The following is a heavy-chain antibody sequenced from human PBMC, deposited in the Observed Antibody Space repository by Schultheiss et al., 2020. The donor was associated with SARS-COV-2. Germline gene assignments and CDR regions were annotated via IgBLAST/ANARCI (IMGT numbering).Heavy chain of an antibody. CDR3: ARGAVTKDHYYYYGMDV. CDR2: INPNSGGT. CDR1: GGTFSSYG. V-gene: IGHV1-2*04. D-gene: IGHD4-17*01. Sequence: ASVKVSCKASGGTFSSYGISWVRQAPGQGLEWMGWINPNSGGTNYAQKFQGWVTMTRDTSISTAYMELSRLRSDDTAVYYCARGAVTKDHYYYYGMDVWGQGTTVTVSS. J-gene: IGHJ6*02.